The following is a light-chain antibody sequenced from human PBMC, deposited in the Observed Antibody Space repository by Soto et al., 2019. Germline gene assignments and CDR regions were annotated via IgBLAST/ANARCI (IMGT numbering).Light chain of an antibody. CDR3: QQYNSYPLT. CDR2: KAS. V-gene: IGKV1-5*03. CDR1: QSISSW. Sequence: DIQMTQSPSTLSASVGDRVTITCRASQSISSWLAWYQQKPGKAPSLLIYKASSLESGVPPRFSGRGSGTEFTLTISSLQPDDFATYYCQQYNSYPLTFGGGTKVEIK. J-gene: IGKJ4*01.